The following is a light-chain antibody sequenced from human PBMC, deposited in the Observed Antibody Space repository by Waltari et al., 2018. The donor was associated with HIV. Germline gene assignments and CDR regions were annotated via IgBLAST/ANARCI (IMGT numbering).Light chain of an antibody. CDR1: QTVSSY. V-gene: IGKV3-15*01. J-gene: IGKJ4*01. Sequence: EIVMTQSPVTLSVSPGERATLSCRASQTVSSYLAWSQQKPGQAPRLLIDGAATRATGVPARFSGSGSGTEFTLTISSLQSEDFAVYYCQQFYNWPRTFGGGTKVEIK. CDR3: QQFYNWPRT. CDR2: GAA.